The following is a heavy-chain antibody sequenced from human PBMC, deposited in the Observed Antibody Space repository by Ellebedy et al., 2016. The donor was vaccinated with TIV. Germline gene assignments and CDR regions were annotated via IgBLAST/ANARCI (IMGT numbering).Heavy chain of an antibody. Sequence: MPSETLSLTCAVSGGSINSGTWWNWVSQPPGKGLEWLAEISHSGSINHNPSLKSRVTLSVNTSNNKISLKLSSVTASDTAVYYCARSTGWYFFDYWGQGTLVTVSS. V-gene: IGHV4-4*02. CDR1: GGSINSGTW. CDR3: ARSTGWYFFDY. CDR2: ISHSGSI. J-gene: IGHJ4*02.